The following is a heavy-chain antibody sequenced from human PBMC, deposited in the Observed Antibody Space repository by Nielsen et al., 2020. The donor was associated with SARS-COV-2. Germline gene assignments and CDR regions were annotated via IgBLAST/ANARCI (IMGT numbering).Heavy chain of an antibody. CDR3: VRSACSGNGCYLRYDWFDS. J-gene: IGHJ5*01. CDR2: INKDSSYI. V-gene: IGHV3-21*04. D-gene: IGHD2-15*01. CDR1: GFTFNAHA. Sequence: GVSLRLSCAASGFTFNAHAMNWVRQAPWKGLEWVSSINKDSSYIYYAVSVRGRFTISRDNAKNSLYLQMDSLTADDTAVYYCVRSACSGNGCYLRYDWFDSWGQGTLVTVSS.